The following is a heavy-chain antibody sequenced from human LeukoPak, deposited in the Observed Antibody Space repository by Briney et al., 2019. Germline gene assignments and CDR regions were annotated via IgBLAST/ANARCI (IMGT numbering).Heavy chain of an antibody. CDR1: GYTFTTYA. D-gene: IGHD3-10*01. CDR2: INARNGNT. Sequence: ASVKVSCKASGYTFTTYAMHWVRQAPGQRLEWMGWINARNGNTKYSQKFQGRVTISRDTSASTAYMELSSLRSEDTAVYYCASTGIWFGELPLDYWGQGPLVTVSS. J-gene: IGHJ4*02. CDR3: ASTGIWFGELPLDY. V-gene: IGHV1-3*01.